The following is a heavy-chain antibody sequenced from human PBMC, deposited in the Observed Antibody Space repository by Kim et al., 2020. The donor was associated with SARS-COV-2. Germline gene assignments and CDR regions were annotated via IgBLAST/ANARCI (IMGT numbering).Heavy chain of an antibody. D-gene: IGHD4-17*01. CDR1: GFTFSSYA. CDR2: IYSGDGST. Sequence: GGSLRLSCAASGFTFSSYAMGWVRQAPGKGLEWVSVIYSGDGSTYYADSVKGRFIISRDNSKNMLYLQINSLRAEDTAVYSCAKDQGFDYGPFDSWGQGT. J-gene: IGHJ4*02. CDR3: AKDQGFDYGPFDS. V-gene: IGHV3-23*03.